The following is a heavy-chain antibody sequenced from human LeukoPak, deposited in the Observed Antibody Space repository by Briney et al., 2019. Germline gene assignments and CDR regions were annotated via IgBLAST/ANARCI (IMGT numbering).Heavy chain of an antibody. V-gene: IGHV3-23*01. D-gene: IGHD6-13*01. CDR1: GFTFSSYA. Sequence: GGSLRLSCAASGFTFSSYAMSWVRQAPGKGLEWVSVISGRGGRTDYADSVKGRFTISRDNSKSTLYVQMSSLRAEDTAVYYCAKDRNSLIAVAADYWGQGTLVTVSS. CDR3: AKDRNSLIAVAADY. CDR2: ISGRGGRT. J-gene: IGHJ4*02.